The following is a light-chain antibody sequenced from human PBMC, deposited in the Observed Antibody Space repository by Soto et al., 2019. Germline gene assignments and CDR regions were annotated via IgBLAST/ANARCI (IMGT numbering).Light chain of an antibody. CDR3: QQARAFPLT. V-gene: IGKV1-12*01. J-gene: IGKJ4*01. CDR2: AAS. CDR1: QDVDTY. Sequence: DIQMTQSPSSVSASVGDRVTIACRASQDVDTYVAWYQLKPGKAPNLLIYAASNLQNEVPSGFSGSGSGTDFTLTISSLQPEDFATYYCQQARAFPLTFGGGTKVESK.